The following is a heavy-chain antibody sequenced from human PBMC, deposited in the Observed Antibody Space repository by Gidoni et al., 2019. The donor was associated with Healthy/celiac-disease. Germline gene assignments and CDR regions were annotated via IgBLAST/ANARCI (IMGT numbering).Heavy chain of an antibody. V-gene: IGHV4-59*01. D-gene: IGHD2-21*01. Sequence: QVQLQESGPGLVKPSETLSLTCTVSGGSISSYYWSWIRQPPGKGLEWIGYIYYSGSTNYNPSLKSRVTISVDTSKNQFSLKLSSVTAADTAVYYCARDGIVGYYYYGMDVWGQGTTVTVSS. CDR3: ARDGIVGYYYYGMDV. J-gene: IGHJ6*02. CDR1: GGSISSYY. CDR2: IYYSGST.